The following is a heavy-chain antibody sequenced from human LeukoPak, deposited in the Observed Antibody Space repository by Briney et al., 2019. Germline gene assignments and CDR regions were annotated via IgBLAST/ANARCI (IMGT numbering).Heavy chain of an antibody. CDR3: ARDRGAVTDVFDY. Sequence: GGSLRLSCVASGFTFSDYYMSWIRQAPGQGLEWVSYIRSRGTTIHYADSVKGRFTISRDNAKNSLYLQMNSLRAEDTAVYYCARDRGAVTDVFDYWGQGTLVTVSS. CDR1: GFTFSDYY. CDR2: IRSRGTTI. J-gene: IGHJ4*02. D-gene: IGHD6-19*01. V-gene: IGHV3-11*04.